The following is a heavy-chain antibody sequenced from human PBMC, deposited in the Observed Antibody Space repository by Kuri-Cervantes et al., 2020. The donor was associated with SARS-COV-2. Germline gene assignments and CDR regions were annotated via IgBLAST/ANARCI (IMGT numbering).Heavy chain of an antibody. V-gene: IGHV4-59*08. CDR3: ARQHTNSPDF. CDR1: GGSITNYY. CDR2: IYSSGRT. D-gene: IGHD4-23*01. Sequence: SETLSLTCTVSGGSITNYYWSWIRQPPGKGLEWIGNIYSSGRTNYNPSLKSRATILVYTSQNQFSLKLDSMTAADTAVYYCARQHTNSPDFWGQGTLVTVSS. J-gene: IGHJ4*02.